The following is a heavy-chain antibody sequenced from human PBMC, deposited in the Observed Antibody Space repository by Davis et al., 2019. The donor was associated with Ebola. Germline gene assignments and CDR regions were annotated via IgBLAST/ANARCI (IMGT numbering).Heavy chain of an antibody. V-gene: IGHV1-69*13. Sequence: SVKVSCKTSGGSFSSYPISWVRQAPRQGLEWMGGIIPIFDTPHYAQKFQGRITITADASTSTAYMELSSLRSEDTVTYFCARDFDGGNYYFDYWGPGTPVTVSS. CDR1: GGSFSSYP. CDR3: ARDFDGGNYYFDY. CDR2: IIPIFDTP. D-gene: IGHD3-9*01. J-gene: IGHJ4*02.